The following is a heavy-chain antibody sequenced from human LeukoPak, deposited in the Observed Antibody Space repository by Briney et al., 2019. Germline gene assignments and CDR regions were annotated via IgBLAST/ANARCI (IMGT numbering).Heavy chain of an antibody. V-gene: IGHV4-59*01. Sequence: SETLSLTCAVYGGSFSGYYWSWIRQPPGKGLEWIGYIYYSGSTNYNPSLKSRVTISVDTSKNQFSLKLSSVTAADTAVYYCASTPYCSSTSCYLDYWGQGTLVTVSS. J-gene: IGHJ4*02. D-gene: IGHD2-2*01. CDR1: GGSFSGYY. CDR2: IYYSGST. CDR3: ASTPYCSSTSCYLDY.